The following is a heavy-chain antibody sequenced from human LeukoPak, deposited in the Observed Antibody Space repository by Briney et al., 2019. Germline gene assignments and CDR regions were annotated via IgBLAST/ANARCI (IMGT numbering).Heavy chain of an antibody. Sequence: TGGSLRLSCAASGFTFSSYWMSWVRQAPGKGLEWVANIKQDGSEKYYVDSVKGRFTISRDNAENSLYLQMNSLRAEDTAVYYCARAAIAAARIYYYMDVWGKGTTVTVSS. V-gene: IGHV3-7*01. J-gene: IGHJ6*03. CDR2: IKQDGSEK. CDR1: GFTFSSYW. D-gene: IGHD6-13*01. CDR3: ARAAIAAARIYYYMDV.